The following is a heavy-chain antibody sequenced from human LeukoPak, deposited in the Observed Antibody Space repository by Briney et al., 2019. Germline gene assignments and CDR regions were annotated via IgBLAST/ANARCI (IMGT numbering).Heavy chain of an antibody. CDR1: GGSFSGYY. J-gene: IGHJ5*02. CDR2: INHSGST. CDR3: EGGDDSNYSWFHP. D-gene: IGHD4-11*01. Sequence: SETLSLTCAVYGGSFSGYYWSWIRPPPGKGLEWIGEINHSGSTIYNPSPKSRVPKPVDTSQNQFSLKLRSVTAPDTAVYYCEGGDDSNYSWFHPGGQGTLVTVSS. V-gene: IGHV4-34*01.